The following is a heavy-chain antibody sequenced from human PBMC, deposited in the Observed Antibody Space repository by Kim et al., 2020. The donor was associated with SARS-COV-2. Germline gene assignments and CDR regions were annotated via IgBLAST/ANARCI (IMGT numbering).Heavy chain of an antibody. V-gene: IGHV1-18*01. Sequence: NVDTYYAPKLQGRVILTTDTSTSTAYMEVRSLRSDDTAVYYCARLGTDYWGQGTLVTVSS. J-gene: IGHJ4*02. CDR2: NVDT. CDR3: ARLGTDY. D-gene: IGHD7-27*01.